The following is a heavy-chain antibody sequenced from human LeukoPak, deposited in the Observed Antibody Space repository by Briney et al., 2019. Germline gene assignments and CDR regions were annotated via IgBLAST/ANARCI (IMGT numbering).Heavy chain of an antibody. J-gene: IGHJ3*02. V-gene: IGHV3-30*02. Sequence: GGSLRLSCAASGFTFSSYGMHWVRQAPGKGLEWVAFIRYDGSNKYYADSVKGRFTISRDNSKNTLYLQMNSLRAEDTAVYYCARDDGDHASFDIWGQGTMVTVSS. D-gene: IGHD4-17*01. CDR3: ARDDGDHASFDI. CDR1: GFTFSSYG. CDR2: IRYDGSNK.